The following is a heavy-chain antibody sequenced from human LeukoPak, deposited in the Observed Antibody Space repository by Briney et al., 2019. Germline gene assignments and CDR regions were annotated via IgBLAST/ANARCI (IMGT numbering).Heavy chain of an antibody. Sequence: PSETLSLTCTVSGGSVNSGSYYWSWIRQPPGKGLEWIGYIYYSGSTNYNPSLKSRVTISVDTSKNQFSLKLSSVTAADTAVYYCASSRGYVGWFDPWGQGTLVTVSS. D-gene: IGHD5-12*01. J-gene: IGHJ5*02. CDR2: IYYSGST. CDR1: GGSVNSGSYY. CDR3: ASSRGYVGWFDP. V-gene: IGHV4-61*01.